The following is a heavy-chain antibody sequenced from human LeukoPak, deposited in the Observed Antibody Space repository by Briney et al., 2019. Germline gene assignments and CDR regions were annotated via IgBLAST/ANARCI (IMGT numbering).Heavy chain of an antibody. Sequence: PSETLSLTCTVSGGSISSYYWSWIRQPPGKGLEWIGYIYYSGSTNYNPSLKSRVTISVDTSKNQFSLKLSSVTAADTAVYYCARRVGYCSGGSSLCSYYFDYWGQGTLVTVSS. D-gene: IGHD2-15*01. CDR3: ARRVGYCSGGSSLCSYYFDY. J-gene: IGHJ4*02. CDR2: IYYSGST. V-gene: IGHV4-59*08. CDR1: GGSISSYY.